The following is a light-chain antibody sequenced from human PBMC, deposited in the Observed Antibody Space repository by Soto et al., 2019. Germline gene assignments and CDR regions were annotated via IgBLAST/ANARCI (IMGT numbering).Light chain of an antibody. CDR2: NAS. V-gene: IGKV3-11*01. J-gene: IGKJ4*01. Sequence: EIVLSQSPATLSLSPGERATLSCRASQSVGNFLAWYQHRPGQAPRLLILNASTRATGIPPRFSGSGSGTAFALTISRLEPEDFAVYYCQQRRNWLLTFGGGTKVEIK. CDR3: QQRRNWLLT. CDR1: QSVGNF.